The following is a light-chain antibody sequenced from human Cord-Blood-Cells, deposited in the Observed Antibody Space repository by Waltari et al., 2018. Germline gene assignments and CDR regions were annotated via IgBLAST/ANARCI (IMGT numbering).Light chain of an antibody. CDR3: QQSDSTPYP. Sequence: IQMTYSPSSLPASVGVRATTTCRSSQSISSYLNWYQQKPGKAHKLRIYASSSLQSGTPSRFSGRGSGTDFTLTISSLQPEDFATYYCQQSDSTPYPFGQGTKLEIK. CDR1: QSISSY. V-gene: IGKV1-39*01. J-gene: IGKJ2*01. CDR2: ASS.